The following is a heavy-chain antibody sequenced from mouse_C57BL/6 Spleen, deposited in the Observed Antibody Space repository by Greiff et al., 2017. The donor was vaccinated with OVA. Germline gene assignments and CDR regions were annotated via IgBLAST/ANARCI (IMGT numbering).Heavy chain of an antibody. V-gene: IGHV5-4*03. CDR2: ISDGGSYT. CDR3: ARVYGSSYGYFDY. CDR1: GFTFSSYA. Sequence: EVKVVESGGGLVKPGGSLKLSCAASGFTFSSYAMSWVRQTPEKRLEWVATISDGGSYTDYPDNVKGRFTISRDNAKNNLYLQMSHLKSEDTAMYYCARVYGSSYGYFDYWGQGTTLTVSS. J-gene: IGHJ2*01. D-gene: IGHD1-1*01.